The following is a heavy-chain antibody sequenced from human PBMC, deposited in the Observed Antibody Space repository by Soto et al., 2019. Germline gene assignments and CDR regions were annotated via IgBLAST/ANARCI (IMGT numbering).Heavy chain of an antibody. J-gene: IGHJ4*02. CDR1: GGSISSYY. D-gene: IGHD5-12*01. V-gene: IGHV4-59*08. Sequence: SETLSLTCTVSGGSISSYYWSWIRQPPGKGLEWIGYIYYSGSTNYNPSLKSRVTISVDTSKNQFSLKLSSVTAADTAVYYCVKAHSAYDLWDSWGQGTLVTVSS. CDR2: IYYSGST. CDR3: VKAHSAYDLWDS.